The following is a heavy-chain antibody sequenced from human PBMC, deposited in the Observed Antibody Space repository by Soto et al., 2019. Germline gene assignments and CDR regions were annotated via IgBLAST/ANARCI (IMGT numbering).Heavy chain of an antibody. Sequence: VQLVESVGGVVQPGRSLRLSCAASGFVYSNYAMHWVRQAPRKGPEWVAIISKDGSQKHDVASVKGRFTISRDNSKKTLNLQISSLRADDTAMYFGVRVIPSQYSSTGLYWHFDFWGPGTLVTVSS. CDR3: VRVIPSQYSSTGLYWHFDF. J-gene: IGHJ2*01. D-gene: IGHD2-2*01. V-gene: IGHV3-33*01. CDR1: GFVYSNYA. CDR2: ISKDGSQK.